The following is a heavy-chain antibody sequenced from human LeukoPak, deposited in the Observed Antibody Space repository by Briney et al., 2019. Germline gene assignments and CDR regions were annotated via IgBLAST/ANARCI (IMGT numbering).Heavy chain of an antibody. Sequence: ASVKVSCKASGYTFTGYYMYWVRQAPGQGLEWMGWINPNSGRTGYAQKFQGRVTMTANTSISTAYMELSSLRFDDTAVYYCARGRSGLAAAGTYDYWGQGTLITVSS. J-gene: IGHJ4*02. CDR1: GYTFTGYY. V-gene: IGHV1-8*02. CDR3: ARGRSGLAAAGTYDY. D-gene: IGHD6-13*01. CDR2: INPNSGRT.